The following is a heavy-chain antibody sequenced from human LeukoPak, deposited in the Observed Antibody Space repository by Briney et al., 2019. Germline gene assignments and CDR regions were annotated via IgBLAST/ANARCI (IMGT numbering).Heavy chain of an antibody. Sequence: GGSLRLSCAASGFTFSNAWMSWVRQAPGKGLEWVAVISYDGSNEYYADSVKGRFTISRDNSKNTLYLQMNSLRAEDTAVYYCARGSGQLAYYFDYWGQGTLVTVSS. V-gene: IGHV3-30*03. J-gene: IGHJ4*02. CDR3: ARGSGQLAYYFDY. CDR1: GFTFSNAW. D-gene: IGHD6-13*01. CDR2: ISYDGSNE.